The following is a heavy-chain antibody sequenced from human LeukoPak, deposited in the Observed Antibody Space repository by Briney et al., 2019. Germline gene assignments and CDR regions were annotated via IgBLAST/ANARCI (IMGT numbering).Heavy chain of an antibody. CDR2: INPNSGGT. V-gene: IGHV1-2*02. CDR3: ARAKVLVPDH. CDR1: GYTFTAYY. Sequence: ASVKVSCEASGYTFTAYYMHWMRQAPGQGPEWIGWINPNSGGTNSAQKFQGRVTMTSDTSISTAYMELSSLRSDDTAIYYCARAKVLVPDHWGQGTLVTVSS. J-gene: IGHJ4*02.